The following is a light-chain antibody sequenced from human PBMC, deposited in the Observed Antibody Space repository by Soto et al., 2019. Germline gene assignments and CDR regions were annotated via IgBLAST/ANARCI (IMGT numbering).Light chain of an antibody. V-gene: IGLV2-14*01. CDR2: EVS. CDR3: SSYTGGRTPFV. CDR1: SSDVGTYYY. J-gene: IGLJ1*01. Sequence: QSVLTQPASVSGSPGQSITISCTGTSSDVGTYYYVSWYQHLPGKAPKLLIFEVSSRPSGVSHRFSGSKSGNTASLTISGLQADDVGDYYCSSYTGGRTPFVFGIGTKVTVL.